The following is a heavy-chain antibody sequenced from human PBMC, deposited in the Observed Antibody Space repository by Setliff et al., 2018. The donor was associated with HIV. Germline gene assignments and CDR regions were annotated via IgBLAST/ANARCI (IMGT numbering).Heavy chain of an antibody. V-gene: IGHV3-7*03. D-gene: IGHD3-16*01. CDR1: GFSFSSYW. Sequence: PGGSLRLSCAASGFSFSSYWMSWVRQAPGKGLEWVANIKQDGSQKFYVDSVKGRFTISRDNAKNSVYLQMNSLRVEDTAVYYCARWPREVAEMGGAFDSRGQGTMVTVSS. CDR2: IKQDGSQK. CDR3: ARWPREVAEMGGAFDS. J-gene: IGHJ3*02.